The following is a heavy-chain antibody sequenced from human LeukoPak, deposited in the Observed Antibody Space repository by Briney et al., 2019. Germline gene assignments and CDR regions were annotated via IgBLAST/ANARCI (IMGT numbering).Heavy chain of an antibody. CDR1: GFTFSSYW. D-gene: IGHD3-22*01. V-gene: IGHV3-7*03. CDR3: ASPLDYYDSSGPPGV. CDR2: IKQDGSEK. Sequence: GGSLRLSCAASGFTFSSYWMSWVRQAPGKGREWVANIKQDGSEKYYVDSVKGRFTISRDNAKNSLYLQMNSLRAEDTAVYYCASPLDYYDSSGPPGVWGQGTLVTVSS. J-gene: IGHJ4*02.